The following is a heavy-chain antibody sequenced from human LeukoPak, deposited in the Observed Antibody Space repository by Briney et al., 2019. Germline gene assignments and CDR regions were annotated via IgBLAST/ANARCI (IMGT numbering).Heavy chain of an antibody. CDR2: INPNSGST. Sequence: ASVKVSCKASGYTFTGYYMHWVRQAPGQGLEWMGWINPNSGSTNYAQKFQGRVTMTRDTSISTAYMELSRLRSDDTAVYYCARDGDYGDESFDYWGQGTLVTVSS. J-gene: IGHJ4*02. CDR1: GYTFTGYY. CDR3: ARDGDYGDESFDY. V-gene: IGHV1-2*02. D-gene: IGHD4-17*01.